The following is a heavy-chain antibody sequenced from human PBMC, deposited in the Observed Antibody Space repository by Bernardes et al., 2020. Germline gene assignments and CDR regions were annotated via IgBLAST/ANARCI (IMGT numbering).Heavy chain of an antibody. D-gene: IGHD3-10*01. Sequence: SGPTLVKPTQTLTLTCTFSGFSLSTSGMRVSWIRQPPGKALEWLARIDWDDDKFYSTSLKTRLTISRDTSKNQVVLTMTNMDPVDTATYYCARTYYYGSGYDAFDIWGQGTMVTVSS. J-gene: IGHJ3*02. CDR3: ARTYYYGSGYDAFDI. V-gene: IGHV2-70*04. CDR2: IDWDDDK. CDR1: GFSLSTSGMR.